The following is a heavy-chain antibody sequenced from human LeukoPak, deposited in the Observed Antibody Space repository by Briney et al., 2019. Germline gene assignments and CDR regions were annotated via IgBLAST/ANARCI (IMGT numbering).Heavy chain of an antibody. Sequence: KTSETPSLTCAVYGGSFSGYFWGWIRQPPGKGLEWIGEINHSGSTNYNPSLKSRVTIAVDTPKNQFSLKLSSVTAADTAVYYCARATYSGYGYFDYWGQGTLVTVSS. V-gene: IGHV4-34*01. J-gene: IGHJ4*02. CDR1: GGSFSGYF. CDR2: INHSGST. D-gene: IGHD5-12*01. CDR3: ARATYSGYGYFDY.